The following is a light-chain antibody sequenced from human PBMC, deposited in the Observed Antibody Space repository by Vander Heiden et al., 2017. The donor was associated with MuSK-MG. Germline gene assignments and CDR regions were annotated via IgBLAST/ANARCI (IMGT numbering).Light chain of an antibody. CDR1: QSVTNNY. J-gene: IGKJ2*01. V-gene: IGKV3-20*01. Sequence: EIVLTQSPGTLSLSPGERATLSCRASQSVTNNYLAWYQQKPGQAPRLLIYGASSRATGIPDRFGGSGSGTDFTLTISRLEPEDFAVYYCQQYGASPRTFGQGTKLXIK. CDR2: GAS. CDR3: QQYGASPRT.